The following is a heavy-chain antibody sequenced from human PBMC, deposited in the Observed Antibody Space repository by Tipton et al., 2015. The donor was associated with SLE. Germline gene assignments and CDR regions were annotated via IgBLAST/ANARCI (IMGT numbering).Heavy chain of an antibody. J-gene: IGHJ6*03. Sequence: TLSLTCTVSGGSISSGTYYWSWIRRPAGKGLEWIGRIYTSGSANYNPSLKSRVTISVDTSKNQFSLKLSSVTAADTAVYYCARSHCSSPSCYSYYYMDVWGKGTTVTVSS. V-gene: IGHV4-61*02. CDR3: ARSHCSSPSCYSYYYMDV. D-gene: IGHD2-2*02. CDR1: GGSISSGTYY. CDR2: IYTSGSA.